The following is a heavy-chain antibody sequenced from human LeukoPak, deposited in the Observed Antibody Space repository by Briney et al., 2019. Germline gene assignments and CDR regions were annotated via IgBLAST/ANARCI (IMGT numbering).Heavy chain of an antibody. V-gene: IGHV1-69*04. Sequence: SVKVSCKASGGTFSSYAISWVRQAPGQGLEWMGRIIPILGIANYAQKFQGRVTITADKSTSTAYMELSSLRSEDTAVYYCATVEMATITSDYWGQGTLVTVSS. D-gene: IGHD5-24*01. CDR2: IIPILGIA. CDR1: GGTFSSYA. CDR3: ATVEMATITSDY. J-gene: IGHJ4*02.